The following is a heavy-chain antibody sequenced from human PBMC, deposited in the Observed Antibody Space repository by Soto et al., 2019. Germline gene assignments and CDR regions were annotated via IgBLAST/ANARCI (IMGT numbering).Heavy chain of an antibody. CDR1: GGSISSSSYY. V-gene: IGHV4-39*01. CDR3: ARSSTWSCYYVYHHFYMDV. J-gene: IGHJ6*03. CDR2: IYYSGTT. Sequence: SETLSLTCSVSGGSISSSSYYWGWIRQPPGKGLEWIGNIYYSGTTYYNPSLKSRVTVSVDTSKNEFSLKVNSVTAADTAVYYCARSSTWSCYYVYHHFYMDVWGKGATVTVSS. D-gene: IGHD3-3*01.